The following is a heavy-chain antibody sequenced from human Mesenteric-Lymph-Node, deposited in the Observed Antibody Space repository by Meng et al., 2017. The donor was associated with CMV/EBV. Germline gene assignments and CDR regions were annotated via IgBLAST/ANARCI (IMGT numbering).Heavy chain of an antibody. Sequence: SGFTFINAWMRWVRQAPGKGLEWVGRIKSKTDGGRTDYAAPVKGRFIISRDDSKNTLYLQMNSLKTEDTAVYYCTTDYYGSGSYYKGYWGQGTLVTVSS. D-gene: IGHD3-10*01. V-gene: IGHV3-15*01. CDR2: IKSKTDGGRT. J-gene: IGHJ4*02. CDR3: TTDYYGSGSYYKGY. CDR1: GFTFINAW.